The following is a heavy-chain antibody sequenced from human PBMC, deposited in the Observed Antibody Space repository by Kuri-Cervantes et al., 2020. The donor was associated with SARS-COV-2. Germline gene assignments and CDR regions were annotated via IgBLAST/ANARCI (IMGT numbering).Heavy chain of an antibody. CDR3: AKDGPDSGSYLFDY. CDR2: ISYDGSNK. CDR1: GFTFSRYG. Sequence: SGAASGFTFSRYGMHWVRQAPGKGLEWVAVISYDGSNKYYADSVNGRFTISRDNSKNTLYLQMNSLRAEDTAVYYCAKDGPDSGSYLFDYWGQGTLVTVSS. J-gene: IGHJ4*02. D-gene: IGHD1-26*01. V-gene: IGHV3-30*18.